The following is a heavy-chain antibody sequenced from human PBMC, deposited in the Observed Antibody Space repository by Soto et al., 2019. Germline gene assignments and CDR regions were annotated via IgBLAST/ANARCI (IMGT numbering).Heavy chain of an antibody. CDR2: IIPIFGTA. J-gene: IGHJ5*02. V-gene: IGHV1-69*13. CDR3: AREDYDFWSGYPWFDP. D-gene: IGHD3-3*01. CDR1: GYTFSGFY. Sequence: SVKVSCKASGYTFSGFYMHWVRQAPGQGLEWMGGIIPIFGTANYAQKFQGRVTITADESTSTAYMELSSLRSEDTAVYYCAREDYDFWSGYPWFDPWGQGTLVTVSS.